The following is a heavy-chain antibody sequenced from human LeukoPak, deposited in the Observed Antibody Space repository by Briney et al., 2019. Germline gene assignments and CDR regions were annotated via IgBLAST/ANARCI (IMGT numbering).Heavy chain of an antibody. Sequence: SETLSLTCSVSSGSISSGSSYWNWIRQPAGKGLEWIGHIYTSGSTHYNPSLKSRATISADTSKNQFSLNLSSVTAADTAVYYCARHPLLRGVTYDYYYYMHVWGKGTTVTISS. J-gene: IGHJ6*03. CDR2: IYTSGST. D-gene: IGHD3-10*01. CDR3: ARHPLLRGVTYDYYYYMHV. V-gene: IGHV4-61*09. CDR1: SGSISSGSSY.